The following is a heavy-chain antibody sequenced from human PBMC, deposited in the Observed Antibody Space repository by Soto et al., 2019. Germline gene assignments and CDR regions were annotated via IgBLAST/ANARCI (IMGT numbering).Heavy chain of an antibody. V-gene: IGHV4-61*08. J-gene: IGHJ4*02. D-gene: IGHD2-2*01. CDR1: GGSISGGGSY. CDR2: IYYSGST. Sequence: SETLSLTCTVSGGSISGGGSYWSWIRQRPGKGLEWIGYIYYSGSTNYNPSLKSRVTISVDTSKNQFSLKLSSVTAADTAVYYCARTVYCSSTSCYGTYFDYWGQGTLVTVSS. CDR3: ARTVYCSSTSCYGTYFDY.